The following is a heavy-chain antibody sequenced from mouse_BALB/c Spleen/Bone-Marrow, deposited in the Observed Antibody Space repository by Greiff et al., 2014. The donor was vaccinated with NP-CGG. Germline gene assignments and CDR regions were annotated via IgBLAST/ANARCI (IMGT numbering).Heavy chain of an antibody. Sequence: VQLKESGAELVKPGASVKLSCTASGFNIKDTYMHWVKQRPEQGLEWIGRIDPANGNTKYDPKFQGKATITADTSSNTACLQLSSLTSEDTAVYYCARYRLGTYFDYWGQGTTLTVSS. CDR1: GFNIKDTY. V-gene: IGHV14-3*02. CDR3: ARYRLGTYFDY. J-gene: IGHJ2*01. D-gene: IGHD1-2*01. CDR2: IDPANGNT.